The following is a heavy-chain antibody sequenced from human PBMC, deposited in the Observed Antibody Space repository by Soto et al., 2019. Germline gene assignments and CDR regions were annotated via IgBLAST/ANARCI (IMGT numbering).Heavy chain of an antibody. CDR1: GFTFSSYG. V-gene: IGHV3-23*01. CDR3: AKDWDESDSSGYYRLDY. CDR2: LSGGGART. D-gene: IGHD3-22*01. J-gene: IGHJ4*02. Sequence: PGGSLRLSCAASGFTFSSYGMGWVRQTPGKGLEWVSALSGGGARTYYADSVKGRFTISRDNSKNTLYLQMNSLRADDTAVYYCAKDWDESDSSGYYRLDYWGQGSLVTVSS.